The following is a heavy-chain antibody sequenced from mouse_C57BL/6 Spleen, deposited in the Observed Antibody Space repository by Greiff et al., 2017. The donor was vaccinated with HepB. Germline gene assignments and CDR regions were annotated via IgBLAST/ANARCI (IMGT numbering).Heavy chain of an antibody. J-gene: IGHJ3*01. D-gene: IGHD2-4*01. V-gene: IGHV5-6*01. CDR2: ISSGGSYT. CDR3: ASVYYDERWFAY. Sequence: DVQLVESGGDLVKPGGSLKLSCAASGFTFSSYGMSWVRQTPDKRLEWVATISSGGSYTYYPDSVKGRFTISRDNAKNTLYLQMSSLKSEDTAIYYCASVYYDERWFAYWGQGTLVTVSA. CDR1: GFTFSSYG.